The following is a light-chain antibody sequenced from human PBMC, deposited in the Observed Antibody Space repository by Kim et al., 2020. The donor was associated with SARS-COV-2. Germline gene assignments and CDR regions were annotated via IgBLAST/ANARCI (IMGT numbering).Light chain of an antibody. V-gene: IGLV3-21*04. J-gene: IGLJ2*01. Sequence: SYELTQPPSVSVAPGKTARITCGGNNIGSKSVHWYQQKPGQAPVLVIYYDSDRPSGIPERFSGSNSGNTATLTISRVEAGDEADYYCQVWDSSSDQGVF. CDR2: YDS. CDR3: QVWDSSSDQGV. CDR1: NIGSKS.